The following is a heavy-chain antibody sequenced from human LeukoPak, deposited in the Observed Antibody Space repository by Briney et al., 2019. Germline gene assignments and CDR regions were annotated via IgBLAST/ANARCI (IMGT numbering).Heavy chain of an antibody. J-gene: IGHJ6*02. CDR1: GGSISSYY. CDR2: IYYSGST. CDR3: ARLGAAAGHYYYYGMDV. Sequence: NPSETLSLTCTVSGGSISSYYWSWIRQPPGKGLEWIGYIYYSGSTNYNPSLKSRVTISVDTSKNQFSLKLSSVTAADTAVYYCARLGAAAGHYYYYGMDVWGQGTTVTVSS. D-gene: IGHD6-13*01. V-gene: IGHV4-59*08.